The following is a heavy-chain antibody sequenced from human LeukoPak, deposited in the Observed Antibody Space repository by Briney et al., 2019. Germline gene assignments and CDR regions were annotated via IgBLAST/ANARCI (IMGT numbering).Heavy chain of an antibody. D-gene: IGHD3-16*02. CDR3: ARDGMITFGGVIAPGG. CDR1: GFTFSSYS. V-gene: IGHV3-21*01. CDR2: ISSSSSYI. J-gene: IGHJ4*02. Sequence: SGGSLRLSCAASGFTFSSYSMNWVRQAPGKGLEWVSSISSSSSYIYYADSVKGRFTISRDNAKNSLYLQMNSLRAEDTAVYYCARDGMITFGGVIAPGGWGQGTLVTVSS.